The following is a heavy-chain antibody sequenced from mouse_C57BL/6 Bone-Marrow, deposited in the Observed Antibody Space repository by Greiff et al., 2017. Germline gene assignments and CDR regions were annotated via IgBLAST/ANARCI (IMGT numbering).Heavy chain of an antibody. Sequence: QVQLQQSGPELVKPGASVKISCKASGYTFTDYYINWVKQRPGQGLEWIGWIFPGSGSTYYNEKFKGKATLTVDKSSSTAYMLLSGLTSEDSAVYFCERNKDYGSSSWFAYWGQGTLVTVSA. V-gene: IGHV1-75*01. D-gene: IGHD1-1*01. CDR3: ERNKDYGSSSWFAY. CDR2: IFPGSGST. J-gene: IGHJ3*01. CDR1: GYTFTDYY.